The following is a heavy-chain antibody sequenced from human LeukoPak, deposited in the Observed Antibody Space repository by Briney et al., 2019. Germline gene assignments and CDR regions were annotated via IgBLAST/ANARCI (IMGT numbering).Heavy chain of an antibody. CDR2: IHSDGSDT. V-gene: IGHV3-74*01. CDR1: GFIFSSYS. J-gene: IGHJ3*02. Sequence: GGSLRLSCAASGFIFSSYSMHWVRQAPGKGLVWVSRIHSDGSDTTSADSLKGRFTISRDNAKNTLYLQMNSLRAEDAAVYYCAREGNSGWRDDGFDIWGQGTMVTVSS. CDR3: AREGNSGWRDDGFDI. D-gene: IGHD6-19*01.